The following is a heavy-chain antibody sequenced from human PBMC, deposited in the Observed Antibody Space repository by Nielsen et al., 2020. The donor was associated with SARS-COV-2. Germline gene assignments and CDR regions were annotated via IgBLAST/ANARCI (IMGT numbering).Heavy chain of an antibody. CDR3: AREYSSSPGAFDI. D-gene: IGHD6-6*01. CDR1: GGSISRYY. J-gene: IGHJ3*02. CDR2: IYYSGAT. V-gene: IGHV4-59*01. Sequence: SETLSLTCTVSGGSISRYYWSWIRQPPGKGLEWIAYIYYSGATNYNPSLKSRVTISAGTSKNQFSLKLRSVTAADTAVYYCAREYSSSPGAFDIWGQGTMVTVSS.